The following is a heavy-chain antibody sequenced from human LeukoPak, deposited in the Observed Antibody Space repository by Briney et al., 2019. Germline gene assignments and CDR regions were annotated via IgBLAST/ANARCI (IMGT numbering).Heavy chain of an antibody. J-gene: IGHJ4*02. CDR3: AGTDYGDPISFDY. D-gene: IGHD4-17*01. CDR1: GGSISSGGYS. Sequence: SGTLSLTCAVSGGSISSGGYSWSWIRQPPGKGLEWIGYIYYSGSTYYNPSLKSRVTISVDTSKNQFSLKLSSVTAADTAVYYCAGTDYGDPISFDYWGQGTLVTVSS. V-gene: IGHV4-30-4*07. CDR2: IYYSGST.